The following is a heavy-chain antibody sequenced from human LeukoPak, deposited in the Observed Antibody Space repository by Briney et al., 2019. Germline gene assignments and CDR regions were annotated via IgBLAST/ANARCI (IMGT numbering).Heavy chain of an antibody. J-gene: IGHJ4*02. CDR3: AKDHLYSSSSYFDY. D-gene: IGHD6-6*01. Sequence: GSLRLSCAASGFTFSSYAMSWVRQAPGKGLEWVSAISGSGGSTYYADSVKGRFTTSRDNSKNTLYLQMNSLRAEDTAVYYCAKDHLYSSSSYFDYWGQGTLVTVSS. V-gene: IGHV3-23*01. CDR2: ISGSGGST. CDR1: GFTFSSYA.